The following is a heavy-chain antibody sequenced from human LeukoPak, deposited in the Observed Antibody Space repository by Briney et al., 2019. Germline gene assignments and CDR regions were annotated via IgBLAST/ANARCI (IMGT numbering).Heavy chain of an antibody. Sequence: GGSLRLSCAASGFTFSSYAMSWVRQAPGKGLEWVSAISGSGGSTYYADSVKGRFTISRDSSKNTLYLQMNSLRAEDTAVYYCAKDRFGRRRYSSSFDYWGQGTLVTVSS. CDR1: GFTFSSYA. D-gene: IGHD6-13*01. CDR2: ISGSGGST. CDR3: AKDRFGRRRYSSSFDY. J-gene: IGHJ4*02. V-gene: IGHV3-23*01.